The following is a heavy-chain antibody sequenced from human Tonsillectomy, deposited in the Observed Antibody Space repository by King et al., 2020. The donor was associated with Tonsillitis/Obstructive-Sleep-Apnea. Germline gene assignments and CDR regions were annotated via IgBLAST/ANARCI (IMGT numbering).Heavy chain of an antibody. Sequence: VQLVESGGGLVQPGGSLRLSCAASRFLFSSYAMNWVRQAPGKGLEWVSAISGSGNSAYYADSVKGRFTVSRDNSKNTLYLQMNSLRVDDTAIYYCAKDGGDFCSGYSHYFDYWGQGTLVTVSS. J-gene: IGHJ4*02. CDR2: ISGSGNSA. D-gene: IGHD3-3*01. V-gene: IGHV3-23*04. CDR1: RFLFSSYA. CDR3: AKDGGDFCSGYSHYFDY.